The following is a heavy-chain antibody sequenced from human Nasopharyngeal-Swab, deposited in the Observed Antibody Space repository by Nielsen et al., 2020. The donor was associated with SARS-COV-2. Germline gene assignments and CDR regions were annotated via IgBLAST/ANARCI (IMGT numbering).Heavy chain of an antibody. Sequence: SVKVSCKASGYTFTSYDINWVRQATGQGLEWMGGIIPIFGTANYAQKFQGRVTITADESTSTAYMELSSLRSEDTAVYYCAREERLLRRYGFDYWGQGTLVTVSS. D-gene: IGHD3-22*01. CDR1: GYTFTSYD. J-gene: IGHJ4*02. CDR3: AREERLLRRYGFDY. V-gene: IGHV1-69*13. CDR2: IIPIFGTA.